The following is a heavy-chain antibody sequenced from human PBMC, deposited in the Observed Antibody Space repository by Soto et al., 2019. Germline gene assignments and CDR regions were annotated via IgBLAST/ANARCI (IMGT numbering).Heavy chain of an antibody. CDR3: ARDIGETTGFDY. D-gene: IGHD4-17*01. J-gene: IGHJ4*02. Sequence: SETLSLTCSVSGGSLSSYYWSWIRQSPGKGLEWIGYIYYSGSTNYNPSLKSRVTISVDTSKNQFSLKLSSVTAADTAVYYCARDIGETTGFDYWGQGTLVTVSS. V-gene: IGHV4-59*01. CDR2: IYYSGST. CDR1: GGSLSSYY.